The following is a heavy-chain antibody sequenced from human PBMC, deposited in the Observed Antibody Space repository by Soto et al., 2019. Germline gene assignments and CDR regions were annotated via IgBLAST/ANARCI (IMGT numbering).Heavy chain of an antibody. D-gene: IGHD3-22*01. Sequence: QVQLVESGGGVVQPGRSLRLSCAASGFTFSSYGMHWVRQAPGKGLEWVAGISYDGSNKYYADSVKGRFTISRDNSKNTLYVQMNRVRGKDTAVYYCAKVLRYYYDSSGYDYYFDSWGQGTLVTVSS. CDR3: AKVLRYYYDSSGYDYYFDS. J-gene: IGHJ4*02. CDR2: ISYDGSNK. V-gene: IGHV3-30*18. CDR1: GFTFSSYG.